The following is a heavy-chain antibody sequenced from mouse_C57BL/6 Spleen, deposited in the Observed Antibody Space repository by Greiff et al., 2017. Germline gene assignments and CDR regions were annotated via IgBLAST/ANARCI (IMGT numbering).Heavy chain of an antibody. J-gene: IGHJ2*01. Sequence: QVQLQQPGAELVKPGASVKLSCKASGYTFTSYWMHWVKQRPGQGLEWIGMIHPNSGSTNYNEKFKSKATLTVDKSSSTAYMQLSSLTSEDSAVYYCASPTADPYYFDYWGQGTTLTVSS. CDR1: GYTFTSYW. CDR3: ASPTADPYYFDY. V-gene: IGHV1-64*01. D-gene: IGHD1-2*01. CDR2: IHPNSGST.